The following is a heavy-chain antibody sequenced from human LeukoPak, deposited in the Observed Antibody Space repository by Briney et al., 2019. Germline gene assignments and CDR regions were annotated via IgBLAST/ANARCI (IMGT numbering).Heavy chain of an antibody. CDR1: GFTFSNYA. J-gene: IGHJ3*02. Sequence: LSGGSLRLSCAASGFTFSNYAMHWVRQAPGKGLEWVAVISHDGNDKYYADVVKGRFTISRDNSKNTLYLQMNSLRADDTAVYYCGRDQWRYSRTIFAFDIWGQGTMVTVSS. CDR2: ISHDGNDK. D-gene: IGHD6-13*01. V-gene: IGHV3-30-3*01. CDR3: GRDQWRYSRTIFAFDI.